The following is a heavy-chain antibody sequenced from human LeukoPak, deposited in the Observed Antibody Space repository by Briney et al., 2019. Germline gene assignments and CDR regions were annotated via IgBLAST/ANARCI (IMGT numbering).Heavy chain of an antibody. J-gene: IGHJ4*02. CDR2: IKQDGSEK. D-gene: IGHD3-10*01. Sequence: GGSLRLSCAASGFTFSRYWMSWVRQAPGKGLEWVANIKQDGSEKYYVDSVKGRFTISRDNAKNSLYVQMNSLRVEDTAVYYCAKFYGSGSYYRVNFDYWGQGTLVTVSS. CDR1: GFTFSRYW. CDR3: AKFYGSGSYYRVNFDY. V-gene: IGHV3-7*01.